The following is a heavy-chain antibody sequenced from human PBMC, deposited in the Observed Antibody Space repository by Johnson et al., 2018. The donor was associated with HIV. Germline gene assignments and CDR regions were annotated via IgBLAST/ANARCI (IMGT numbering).Heavy chain of an antibody. J-gene: IGHJ3*02. D-gene: IGHD6-13*01. Sequence: QVQLVESGGGLVQPGGSLRLSCAASGFTFSSYWMSWVRQAPGKGLEWVALISYDGSNKYYADSVQGRFTISRDNSKNTLYLQMNSLRAEDTAVYYCARDRAAAGTDALDIWGQGTMVTVSS. CDR3: ARDRAAAGTDALDI. CDR1: GFTFSSYW. V-gene: IGHV3-30*03. CDR2: ISYDGSNK.